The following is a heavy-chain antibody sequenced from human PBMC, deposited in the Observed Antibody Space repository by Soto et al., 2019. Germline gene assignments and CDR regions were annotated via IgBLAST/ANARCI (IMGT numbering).Heavy chain of an antibody. J-gene: IGHJ6*02. V-gene: IGHV1-69*13. CDR2: IIPIFGTA. Sequence: SVKVSCKASGGTFSSYAISWVRQAPGQGLEWMGGIIPIFGTANYAQKFQGRVTITADESTSTAYMELSSLRSEDTAVYYCARNVLLWFGELSGGYYYYGMDVWGQGTTVTVSS. CDR3: ARNVLLWFGELSGGYYYYGMDV. D-gene: IGHD3-10*01. CDR1: GGTFSSYA.